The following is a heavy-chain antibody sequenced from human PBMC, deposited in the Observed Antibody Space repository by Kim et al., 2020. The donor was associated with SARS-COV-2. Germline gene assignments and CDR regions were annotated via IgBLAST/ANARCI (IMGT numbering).Heavy chain of an antibody. V-gene: IGHV4-34*01. Sequence: SETLSLTCAVYGGSFSGYYWSWIRQPPGKGLEWIGEINHSGSTNYNPSLKSRVTISVDTSKNQFSLKLSSVTAADTAVYYCARGVRAGYYTWYYYYGMDVWGQGTTVTVSS. CDR1: GGSFSGYY. CDR2: INHSGST. J-gene: IGHJ6*02. D-gene: IGHD3-3*01. CDR3: ARGVRAGYYTWYYYYGMDV.